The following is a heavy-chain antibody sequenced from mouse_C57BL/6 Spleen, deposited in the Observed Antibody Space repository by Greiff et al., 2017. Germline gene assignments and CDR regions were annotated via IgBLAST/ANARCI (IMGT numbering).Heavy chain of an antibody. D-gene: IGHD2-10*02. CDR1: GYTFTSYW. J-gene: IGHJ2*01. Sequence: QVQLQQSGAELVRPGTSVKLSCKASGYTFTSYWMHWVKQRPGQGLEWIGVIDPSDSYTNYNQKFKGKATLTVDTSSSTAYMQLSSLTSEDSAVYYCFWALDFDYWGQGTTLTVSS. V-gene: IGHV1-59*01. CDR3: FWALDFDY. CDR2: IDPSDSYT.